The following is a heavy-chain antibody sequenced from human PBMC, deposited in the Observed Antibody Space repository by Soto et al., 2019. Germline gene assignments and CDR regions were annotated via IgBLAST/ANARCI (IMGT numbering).Heavy chain of an antibody. V-gene: IGHV3-23*01. D-gene: IGHD3-10*01. Sequence: GGSLRLSCAASGFTFSSYAMSWVRQAPGKGLEWVSAISGSGGSTYYADSVKGRFTISRDNSKNTLYLEMNSLRAEDTAVYYCAKARITMVRGVSFNWFDPWGQGTLVTVSS. CDR3: AKARITMVRGVSFNWFDP. CDR2: ISGSGGST. CDR1: GFTFSSYA. J-gene: IGHJ5*02.